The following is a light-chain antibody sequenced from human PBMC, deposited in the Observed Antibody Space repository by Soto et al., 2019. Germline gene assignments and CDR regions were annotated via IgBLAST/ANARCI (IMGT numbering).Light chain of an antibody. V-gene: IGLV2-11*01. CDR2: DVT. Sequence: QSALTQPRSVSGSPGQSVTMSCTGTGSDVGAYNYVSWYQQHPGKAPKLMIFDVTKRPSGVPDRFSGSKSGNTASLTISGHQAEDEADYSCCLYPTTHTFFVSGAGTKVTVL. CDR1: GSDVGAYNY. J-gene: IGLJ1*01. CDR3: CLYPTTHTFFV.